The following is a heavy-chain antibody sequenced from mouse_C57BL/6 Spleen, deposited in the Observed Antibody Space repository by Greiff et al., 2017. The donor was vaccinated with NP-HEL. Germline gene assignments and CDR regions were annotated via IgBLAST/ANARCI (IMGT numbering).Heavy chain of an antibody. J-gene: IGHJ4*01. CDR3: ARGWLLHYYAMDY. CDR2: IDPANGNT. CDR1: GFNIKNTY. D-gene: IGHD2-3*01. V-gene: IGHV14-3*01. Sequence: EVKLQESVAELVRPGASVKLSCTASGFNIKNTYMHWVKQRPEQGLEWIGRIDPANGNTKYAPKFQGKATITADTSSNTAYLQLSSLTSEDTAIYYCARGWLLHYYAMDYWGQGTSVTVSS.